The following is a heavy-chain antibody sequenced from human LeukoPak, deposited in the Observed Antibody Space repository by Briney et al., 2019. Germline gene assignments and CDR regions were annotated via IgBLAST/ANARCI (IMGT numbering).Heavy chain of an antibody. CDR1: GFTFSSYE. V-gene: IGHV3-48*03. CDR2: ISSSGSTI. Sequence: GGSLRLSCAASGFTFSSYEMNWVRQAPGKGLEWVSYISSSGSTIYYADSVKGRFTISRDNAKNSLYLQMNSLRAEDTAVYYCAGAPGTGYPTPFDYWGQGTLVTVSS. J-gene: IGHJ4*02. CDR3: AGAPGTGYPTPFDY. D-gene: IGHD3/OR15-3a*01.